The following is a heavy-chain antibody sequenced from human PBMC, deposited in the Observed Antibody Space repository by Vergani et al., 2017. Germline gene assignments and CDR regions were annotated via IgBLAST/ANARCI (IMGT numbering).Heavy chain of an antibody. CDR1: GFSFDDYG. D-gene: IGHD6-13*01. CDR2: ILRETGSI. CDR3: TKDWGSRTAGLAY. V-gene: IGHV3-9*01. Sequence: EVQLLESGGGLVQPGGSLRLSCEASGFSFDDYGMHWVRQVPGKGLEWVSGILRETGSIGYADSVRGRFTISRDNAKNTLYLQMNSLRPEDTALYYCTKDWGSRTAGLAYWGQGTPVTVSS. J-gene: IGHJ4*02.